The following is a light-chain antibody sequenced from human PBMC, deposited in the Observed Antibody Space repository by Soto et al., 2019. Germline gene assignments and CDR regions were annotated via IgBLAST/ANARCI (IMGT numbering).Light chain of an antibody. Sequence: DIQMTQSPSTLSAYVGDRVTITCRASQSLSNWFAWYQQKPGKAPKLLIYKASSLESGVPSRFSGSGSGTEVNLNISSLQPDDFATYYCQQYNRYQYTFGHGTQLEIK. V-gene: IGKV1-5*03. J-gene: IGKJ2*01. CDR1: QSLSNW. CDR2: KAS. CDR3: QQYNRYQYT.